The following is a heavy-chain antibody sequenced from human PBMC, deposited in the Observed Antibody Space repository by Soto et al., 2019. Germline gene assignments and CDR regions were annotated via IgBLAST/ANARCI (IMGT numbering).Heavy chain of an antibody. V-gene: IGHV4-31*11. J-gene: IGHJ4*02. CDR2: ISDSGSS. D-gene: IGHD3-9*01. CDR3: ARTTFYDIFTAYYSLFDY. CDR1: GGSISSGSFY. Sequence: SETLCLTCAVSGGSISSGSFYWSWIRQHPGKGLEWIGHISDSGSSYYNPSLESRVTISVDTSKNQFSLKLSAVTAADTAVYFCARTTFYDIFTAYYSLFDYWGQGTLVTVSS.